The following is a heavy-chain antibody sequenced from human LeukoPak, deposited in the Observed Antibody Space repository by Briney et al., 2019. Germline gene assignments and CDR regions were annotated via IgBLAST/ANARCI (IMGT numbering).Heavy chain of an antibody. J-gene: IGHJ5*02. CDR1: GFTFSSDA. D-gene: IGHD3-10*01. CDR3: AKEWFGELSRNWFDP. CDR2: MSGSGGST. Sequence: GGSLRLSCAASGFTFSSDAMSWVRQAPGKGLEWVSAMSGSGGSTYYAHSVKDRFTISRNSHKNTLYLQMNSLRAEDTAVYYCAKEWFGELSRNWFDPWGQGTLVTVSS. V-gene: IGHV3-23*01.